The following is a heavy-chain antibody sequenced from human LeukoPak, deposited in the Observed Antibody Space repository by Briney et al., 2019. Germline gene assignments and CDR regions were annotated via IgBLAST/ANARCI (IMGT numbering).Heavy chain of an antibody. Sequence: SGTLSLTCTVSGGSITSYYWSWIRQPPGKGLEWIGYIYTGGSTNYNPSLKSRVTISVDTSKNQFSLKLSSVTAADTAVYYCARIDYDSSGYFQDAFDIWGQGTMVTVSS. CDR2: IYTGGST. D-gene: IGHD3-22*01. V-gene: IGHV4-4*09. CDR1: GGSITSYY. J-gene: IGHJ3*02. CDR3: ARIDYDSSGYFQDAFDI.